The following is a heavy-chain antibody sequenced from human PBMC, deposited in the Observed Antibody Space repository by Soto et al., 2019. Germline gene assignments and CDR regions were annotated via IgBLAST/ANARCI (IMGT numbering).Heavy chain of an antibody. CDR2: IYYSGST. CDR1: GGSISSGGYY. Sequence: QVQLQESGPGLVKPSQTLSLTCTVSGGSISSGGYYWSWIRQHPGKGLEWIGYIYYSGSTYYNPSRTSRVTISVDTSQNQFSLKLSSVTAADTAVYSCARGGIAAAAPPDYWGQGTLVTVSS. J-gene: IGHJ4*02. V-gene: IGHV4-31*03. D-gene: IGHD6-13*01. CDR3: ARGGIAAAAPPDY.